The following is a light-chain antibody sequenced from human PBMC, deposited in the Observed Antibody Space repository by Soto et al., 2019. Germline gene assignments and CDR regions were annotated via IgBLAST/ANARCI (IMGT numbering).Light chain of an antibody. Sequence: EIVLTQSPGTLSLSPGERATLSCRASQTISSSYLGWYQQKPGRAPRLLIYGASSRATGIPDRFSGSGSGTDFTLTISRLEPEDFAVYYCQQYGSSLYTFGQGTKVEIK. J-gene: IGKJ2*01. V-gene: IGKV3-20*01. CDR2: GAS. CDR3: QQYGSSLYT. CDR1: QTISSSY.